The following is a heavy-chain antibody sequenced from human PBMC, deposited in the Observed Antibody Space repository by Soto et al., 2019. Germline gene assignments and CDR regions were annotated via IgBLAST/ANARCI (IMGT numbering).Heavy chain of an antibody. CDR1: GYSLTDHH. CDR2: INPKSGGT. V-gene: IGHV1-2*04. J-gene: IGHJ6*02. CDR3: ARGHSTDCSNGVCSFFYNHEMDV. D-gene: IGHD2-8*01. Sequence: ASVKVSCKASGYSLTDHHIHWVRQAPGQGLEWLGRINPKSGGTSTAQRFQGWVTMTRDRSISTVYMELTRLRSDDTAVYFCARGHSTDCSNGVCSFFYNHEMDVWGQGXTVTVYS.